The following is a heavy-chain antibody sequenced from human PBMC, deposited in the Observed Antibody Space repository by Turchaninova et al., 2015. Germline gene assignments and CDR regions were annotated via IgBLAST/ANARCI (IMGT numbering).Heavy chain of an antibody. V-gene: IGHV3-72*01. Sequence: EVQLVESGGCVQLVGSLGLCCAVFGLIFSDQFREWDSQAPGKGREWVARIRNKASSYSTEYAASVRGRFSISRDDSKNSLSLQMNSLKSEDTAVYYCVRDGRLHNWDFWGQGTLVTVSS. J-gene: IGHJ4*02. CDR3: VRDGRLHNWDF. CDR1: GLIFSDQF. D-gene: IGHD1-1*01. CDR2: IRNKASSYST.